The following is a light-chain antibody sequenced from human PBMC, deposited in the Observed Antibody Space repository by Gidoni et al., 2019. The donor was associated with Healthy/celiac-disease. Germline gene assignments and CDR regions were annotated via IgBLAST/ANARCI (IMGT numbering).Light chain of an antibody. J-gene: IGLJ1*01. Sequence: QSALTQPASASGSPGQSITISCTGTSSDVGSYNLVSWYQQHPGKAPKLMIYEVSKRPSGVSNRFSGSKSGNTASLTIPGLQAEDEADYYCCSYAGSSTFHYVFGTGTKVTVL. CDR3: CSYAGSSTFHYV. V-gene: IGLV2-23*02. CDR1: SSDVGSYNL. CDR2: EVS.